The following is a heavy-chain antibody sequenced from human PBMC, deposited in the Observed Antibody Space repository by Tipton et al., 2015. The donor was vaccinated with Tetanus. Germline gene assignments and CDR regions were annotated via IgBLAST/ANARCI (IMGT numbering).Heavy chain of an antibody. J-gene: IGHJ4*02. V-gene: IGHV4-59*08. CDR3: ARHAGAGATIWGTDY. Sequence: TLSLTCSFFGGSSSNYYWSWIRQPPGKGLEWIGYIYFNGSTNYNPSLKSRVTISVDRSKNQFSLKLSSVTAADTAVYYCARHAGAGATIWGTDYWGQGTLVTVSS. D-gene: IGHD3-9*01. CDR2: IYFNGST. CDR1: GGSSSNYY.